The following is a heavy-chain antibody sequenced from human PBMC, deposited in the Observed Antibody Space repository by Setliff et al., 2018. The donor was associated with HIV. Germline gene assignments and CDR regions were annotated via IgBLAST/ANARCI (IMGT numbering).Heavy chain of an antibody. V-gene: IGHV4-61*08. J-gene: IGHJ4*02. CDR3: AREAKD. Sequence: SETLSLTCSVSGGVSGGDMGVHDWSWIRQPPGKGLEWIGYIYDNERTFYNPSLKSRVTITVDTSKNQISLQLTSVTAEDTALYYCAREAKDWGQGTLVTVSS. CDR2: IYDNERT. CDR1: GGVSGGDMGVHD.